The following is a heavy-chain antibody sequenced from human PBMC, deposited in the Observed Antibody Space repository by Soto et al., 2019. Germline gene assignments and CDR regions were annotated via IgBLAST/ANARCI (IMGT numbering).Heavy chain of an antibody. Sequence: QVQLQESGPGLVKPSATLSLTCTVSGDSVTTYYWSWIRQPPGKRLEYIGLIYLGGSDNYNPSLESRVSIPPDKARNPLSLGWTSVTAAYTVVYYWTGGESFARGYGMGVWG. CDR3: TGGESFARGYGMGV. D-gene: IGHD3-3*01. V-gene: IGHV4-59*02. J-gene: IGHJ6*02. CDR1: GDSVTTYY. CDR2: IYLGGSD.